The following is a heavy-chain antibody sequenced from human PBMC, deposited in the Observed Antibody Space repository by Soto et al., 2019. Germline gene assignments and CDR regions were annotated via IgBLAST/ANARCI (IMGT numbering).Heavy chain of an antibody. CDR1: GGSISSGGYY. Sequence: PSETLSLTCTVSGGSISSGGYYWSWIRQHPGKGLEWIGYIYYSGSTYYNPSLKSRVTISVDTSKNQFSLKLSSVTAADTAVYYCARGPGKQLWLLGGMDVWGQGTTVTVSS. CDR2: IYYSGST. J-gene: IGHJ6*02. V-gene: IGHV4-31*03. CDR3: ARGPGKQLWLLGGMDV. D-gene: IGHD5-18*01.